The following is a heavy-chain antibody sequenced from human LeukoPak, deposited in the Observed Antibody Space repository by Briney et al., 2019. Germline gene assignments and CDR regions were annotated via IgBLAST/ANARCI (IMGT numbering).Heavy chain of an antibody. D-gene: IGHD3-10*01. CDR2: INPNSGGT. CDR1: GYTFTGYY. CDR3: ARGRGVTYYYYYMDV. V-gene: IGHV1-2*02. J-gene: IGHJ6*03. Sequence: ASVKVSCKASGYTFTGYYMHWVRQAPGQGLEWMGWINPNSGGTNYAQKFQGRVTMTRDTSTSTVYMELSSLRSDDTAVYYCARGRGVTYYYYYMDVWGKGTTVTISS.